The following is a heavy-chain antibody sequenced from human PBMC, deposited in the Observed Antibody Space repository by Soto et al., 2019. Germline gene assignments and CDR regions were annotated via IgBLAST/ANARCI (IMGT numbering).Heavy chain of an antibody. J-gene: IGHJ3*02. V-gene: IGHV3-49*05. CDR3: NRGGLPSPGDPMIANAFDI. CDR1: GFTCGDYA. D-gene: IGHD3-22*01. Sequence: EVQLVESGGGLVKPGRSLRLSCTASGFTCGDYAMSWFRQAPGQGLEWVGVIRSKAYGGTTEYAASVKGRFTISRDDSKSIAYLQMNSLKTEDTVVYYCNRGGLPSPGDPMIANAFDIWGQGTMVTVSS. CDR2: IRSKAYGGTT.